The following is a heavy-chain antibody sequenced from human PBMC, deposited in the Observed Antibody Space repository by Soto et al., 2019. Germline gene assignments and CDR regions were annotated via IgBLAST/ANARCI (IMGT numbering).Heavy chain of an antibody. CDR2: IIPIFGTA. V-gene: IGHV1-69*13. CDR3: ARAPYGFWSGSELYYYGMDV. J-gene: IGHJ6*02. Sequence: SVKVSCKASGGTFSSYAISWVRQAPGQGLEWMGGIIPIFGTANYAQKFQGRVTITADESTSTAYMELSSLRSEDTAVYYCARAPYGFWSGSELYYYGMDVWGQGTTVTVSS. D-gene: IGHD3-3*01. CDR1: GGTFSSYA.